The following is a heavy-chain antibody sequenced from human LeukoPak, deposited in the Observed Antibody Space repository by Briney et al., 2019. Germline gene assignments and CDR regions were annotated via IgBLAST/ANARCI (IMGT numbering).Heavy chain of an antibody. Sequence: GASVNVSCKASGYSFTSNYIHWVRQAPGQGLEWMGMIYPRDGSTSYAQKFQGRVTVTRDTSTSTVHMELSGLRSEDTAVYYCARNQEVFDYWGQGTLVTVSS. CDR3: ARNQEVFDY. CDR1: GYSFTSNY. V-gene: IGHV1-46*01. CDR2: IYPRDGST. J-gene: IGHJ4*02.